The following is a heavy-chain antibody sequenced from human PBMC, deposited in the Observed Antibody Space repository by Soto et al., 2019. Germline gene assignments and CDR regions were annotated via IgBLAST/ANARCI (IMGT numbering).Heavy chain of an antibody. CDR2: INSDGSST. CDR3: ARSHPVLLWFGDTRWFDP. V-gene: IGHV3-74*01. Sequence: GGSLRLSCAASGLTFSSYWMHWVRPAPGKGLVWVSRINSDGSSTSYADSVKGRFTISRDNAKNTLYLQMNSLRAEDTAVYYCARSHPVLLWFGDTRWFDPWGQGTLVTVSS. D-gene: IGHD3-10*01. J-gene: IGHJ5*02. CDR1: GLTFSSYW.